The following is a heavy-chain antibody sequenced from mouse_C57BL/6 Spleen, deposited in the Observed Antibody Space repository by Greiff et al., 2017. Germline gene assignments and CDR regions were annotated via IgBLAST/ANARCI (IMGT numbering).Heavy chain of an antibody. CDR1: GYTFTSYW. V-gene: IGHV1-69*01. CDR2: IDPSDSYT. J-gene: IGHJ2*01. D-gene: IGHD1-1*01. CDR3: ARAYGSSSLYFDY. Sequence: VQLQQPGAELVMPGASVKLSCKASGYTFTSYWMHWVKQRPGQGLEWIGEIDPSDSYTNYNQKFKGKSTLTVDKSSSTAYMQLSSLTSEDSAVYYCARAYGSSSLYFDYWGQGTTLTVSS.